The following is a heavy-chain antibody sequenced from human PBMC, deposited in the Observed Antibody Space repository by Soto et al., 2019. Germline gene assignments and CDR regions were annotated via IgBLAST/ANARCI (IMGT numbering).Heavy chain of an antibody. CDR3: ARVPYRITGTTPFYYYYYGMDV. Sequence: GGSLRLSCAASGFTFSSYSMNWVRQAPGKGLEWVSSISSSSSYIYYADSVKGRFTISRDNAKNSLYLQMNSLRAEDTAVYYCARVPYRITGTTPFYYYYYGMDVWGQGTTVTVSS. V-gene: IGHV3-21*01. J-gene: IGHJ6*02. CDR2: ISSSSSYI. D-gene: IGHD1-7*01. CDR1: GFTFSSYS.